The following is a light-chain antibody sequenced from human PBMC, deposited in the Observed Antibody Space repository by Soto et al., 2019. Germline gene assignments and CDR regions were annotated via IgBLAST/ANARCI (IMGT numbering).Light chain of an antibody. J-gene: IGKJ1*01. V-gene: IGKV3-20*01. Sequence: EIVLTQSPGTLALSLGDGATLSCRASQTVNRNYLAWYHQKPGQPPGLLIYGVSNRATGVPDRFSGGGSGSEFTLTIVRLEPDDFGIYYCQQYIDSPRTFGQGTRVEVK. CDR3: QQYIDSPRT. CDR2: GVS. CDR1: QTVNRNY.